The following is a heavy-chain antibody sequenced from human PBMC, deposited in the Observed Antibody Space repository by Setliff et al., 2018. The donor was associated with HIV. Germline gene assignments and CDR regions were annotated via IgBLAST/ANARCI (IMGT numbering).Heavy chain of an antibody. V-gene: IGHV5-51*01. J-gene: IGHJ3*02. CDR3: ARHFSVAGDAFDI. CDR1: GYTFTSYW. CDR2: IFPDDSDT. Sequence: PGESLKISCKGSGYTFTSYWIGWVRQKSGKGLEWMGIIFPDDSDTRYSPSFQGQVTISGDKSTSTAYLQWSSLKAADTAMYYCARHFSVAGDAFDIWGQGTMVTVSS. D-gene: IGHD6-19*01.